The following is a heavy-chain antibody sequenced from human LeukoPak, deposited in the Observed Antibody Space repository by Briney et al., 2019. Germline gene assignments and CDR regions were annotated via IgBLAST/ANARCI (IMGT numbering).Heavy chain of an antibody. CDR3: ATNRAGTYDRPFDI. V-gene: IGHV4-34*01. CDR2: INHSGST. Sequence: SETLSLTCAVYGGSFSGYYWSWIRQPPGKGLEWIGEINHSGSTNYNPSLKSRVTISVDTSKNQFSRKLSSVTAADTAVYFCATNRAGTYDRPFDIWGQGTMVTVSS. CDR1: GGSFSGYY. J-gene: IGHJ3*02. D-gene: IGHD1-26*01.